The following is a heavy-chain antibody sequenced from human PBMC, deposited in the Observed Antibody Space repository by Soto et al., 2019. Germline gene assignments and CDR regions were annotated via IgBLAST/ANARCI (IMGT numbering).Heavy chain of an antibody. V-gene: IGHV3-21*01. CDR1: GFTFSSYS. Sequence: GGSLRLSCAASGFTFSSYSMNWVRQAPGKGLEWVSSISSSSSYIYYADSVKGRFTISRDNAKNSLYLQMNSLRAEDTAVYYCAREKLGNWFDPWGQGTLVTVSS. CDR3: AREKLGNWFDP. CDR2: ISSSSSYI. D-gene: IGHD1-26*01. J-gene: IGHJ5*02.